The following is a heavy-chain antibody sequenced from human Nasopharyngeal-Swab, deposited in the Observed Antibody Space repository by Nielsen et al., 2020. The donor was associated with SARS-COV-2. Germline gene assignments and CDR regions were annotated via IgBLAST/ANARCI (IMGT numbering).Heavy chain of an antibody. V-gene: IGHV1-46*01. J-gene: IGHJ3*02. CDR1: GYTFTSYY. CDR3: ARDSSHDAFDI. CDR2: INPSGGST. Sequence: VSVKVSCKASGYTFTSYYMHWVRQAPGQGLEWMGIINPSGGSTSYAQKFQGRVTMTRDTSTSTVYMELSSLRSEDTAVYYCARDSSHDAFDIWGQGTMVTVSS.